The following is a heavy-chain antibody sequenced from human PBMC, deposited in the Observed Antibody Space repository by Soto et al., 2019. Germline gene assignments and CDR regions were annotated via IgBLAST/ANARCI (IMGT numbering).Heavy chain of an antibody. CDR1: GFTFSNYA. CDR3: ARTRGTGVLYFFDY. J-gene: IGHJ4*02. D-gene: IGHD3-10*01. Sequence: GGSLRLSCTASGFTFSNYAMSWVRQAPGKGLEWVSAISGDAAATFYADSVKGRFTISRDNSKNTLYMQMNSLRDEDTAVYYSARTRGTGVLYFFDYWGQGTLVTVSS. CDR2: ISGDAAAT. V-gene: IGHV3-23*01.